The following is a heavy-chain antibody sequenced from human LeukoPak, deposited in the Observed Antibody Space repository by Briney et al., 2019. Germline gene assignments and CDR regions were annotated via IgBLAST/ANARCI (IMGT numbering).Heavy chain of an antibody. J-gene: IGHJ5*02. D-gene: IGHD3-10*01. CDR1: GGSISSNSYY. Sequence: SETLSLTCTVSGGSISSNSYYWGWIRQPPGKGLEWIGSIYYSGSTYYNPSLKSRVTISVDTSKNQFSLKLRSVTAADTAVYYCATSRGFGELEGGFDPWGQGTLVTVSS. CDR3: ATSRGFGELEGGFDP. CDR2: IYYSGST. V-gene: IGHV4-39*01.